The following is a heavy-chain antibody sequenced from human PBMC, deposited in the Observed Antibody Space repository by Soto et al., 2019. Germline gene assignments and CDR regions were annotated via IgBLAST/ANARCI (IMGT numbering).Heavy chain of an antibody. J-gene: IGHJ4*02. CDR2: IYYSEST. V-gene: IGHV4-31*03. CDR1: GGSISSGGYY. D-gene: IGHD3-22*01. CDR3: ARALSSAQWGHFDY. Sequence: SETLSLTCTVSGGSISSGGYYWSWIRQHPGKGLEWIGYIYYSESTYYNPSLKSRVTISVDTSKNQFSLKLSSVTAADTAVYYCARALSSAQWGHFDYWGQGTLVTVSS.